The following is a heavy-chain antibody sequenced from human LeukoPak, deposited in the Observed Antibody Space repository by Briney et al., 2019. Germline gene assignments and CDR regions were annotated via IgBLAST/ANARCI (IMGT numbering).Heavy chain of an antibody. Sequence: SETLSLTCAVSGGSLSSTSYYWAWLRQPPGRGREWIGTIYYSGSTYHNPSLKSRVTLSVDTSRNQFSLRLSSVDAADTAVYYCAKAGVRYFDSSGLYAFDFWGQGTTVTVSS. CDR1: GGSLSSTSYY. J-gene: IGHJ3*01. CDR2: IYYSGST. CDR3: AKAGVRYFDSSGLYAFDF. D-gene: IGHD3-22*01. V-gene: IGHV4-39*01.